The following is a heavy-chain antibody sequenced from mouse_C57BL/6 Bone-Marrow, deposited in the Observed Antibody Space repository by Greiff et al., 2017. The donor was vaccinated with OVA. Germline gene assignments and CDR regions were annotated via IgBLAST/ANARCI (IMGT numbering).Heavy chain of an antibody. CDR2: ISNGGGST. Sequence: EVQRVESGGGLVQPGGSLKLSCAASGFTFSDYYMYWVRQTPEKRLEWVAYISNGGGSTYYPDTVKGRFTISTDNAKNTLDLQMSRLKSEDTAMYYCARLYYYGWYFDVWGTGTTVTVSS. J-gene: IGHJ1*03. D-gene: IGHD1-1*01. CDR1: GFTFSDYY. CDR3: ARLYYYGWYFDV. V-gene: IGHV5-12*01.